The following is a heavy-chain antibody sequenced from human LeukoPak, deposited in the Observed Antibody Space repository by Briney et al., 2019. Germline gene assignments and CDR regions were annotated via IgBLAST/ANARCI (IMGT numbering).Heavy chain of an antibody. D-gene: IGHD4-17*01. J-gene: IGHJ4*02. CDR3: ATGYGDFRVEGRYFYS. CDR1: GGSISSYD. V-gene: IGHV4-59*01. Sequence: SETLSLTCTVSGGSISSYDWSWVRQPPGKGLEFIGHVHYSGTTNYNPSLRSRVTISIDTSKKHFFLKLKSVTAADTAVYYCATGYGDFRVEGRYFYSWGQGTLVTVSS. CDR2: VHYSGTT.